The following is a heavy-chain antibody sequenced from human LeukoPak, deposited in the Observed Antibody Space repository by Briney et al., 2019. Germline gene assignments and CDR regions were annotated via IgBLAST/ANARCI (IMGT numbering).Heavy chain of an antibody. V-gene: IGHV4-30-2*01. J-gene: IGHJ3*02. D-gene: IGHD3-3*01. CDR3: ARQNTRHRKSITGRPYDACDI. CDR1: GGSISRGGYS. CDR2: IYLSGST. Sequence: SETLSLTCAVSGGSISRGGYSWSWIRQPPGKGLEWIGYIYLSGSTYYNPSLKSRFTISVYRYKNHCCLKVSSVTAEDTAVYYCARQNTRHRKSITGRPYDACDIWGEGTIVTVRS.